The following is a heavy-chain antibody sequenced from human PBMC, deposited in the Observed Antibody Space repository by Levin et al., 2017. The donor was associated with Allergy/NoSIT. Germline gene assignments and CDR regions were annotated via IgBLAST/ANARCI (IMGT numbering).Heavy chain of an antibody. CDR1: GFTFSNAW. D-gene: IGHD4-17*01. Sequence: GGSLRLSCAASGFTFSNAWMSWVRQAPGKGLEWVGRIKSKTDGGTTDYAAPVKGRFTISRDDSKNTLYLQMNSLKTEDTAVYYCTTDLGPYGDYSWFDPWGQGTLVTVSS. CDR2: IKSKTDGGTT. V-gene: IGHV3-15*01. CDR3: TTDLGPYGDYSWFDP. J-gene: IGHJ5*02.